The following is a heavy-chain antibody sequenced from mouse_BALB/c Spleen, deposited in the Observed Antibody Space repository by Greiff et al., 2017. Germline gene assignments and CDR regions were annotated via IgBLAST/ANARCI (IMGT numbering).Heavy chain of an antibody. J-gene: IGHJ1*01. D-gene: IGHD2-14*01. CDR2: IDPENGDT. V-gene: IGHV14-4*02. CDR3: ARRGDYRYDHWYFDV. Sequence: VQLQQSGAELVRSGASVKLSCTASGFNIKDYYMHWVKQRPEQGLEWIGWIDPENGDTEYAPKFQGKATMTADTSSNTAYLQLSSLTSEDTAVYYCARRGDYRYDHWYFDVWGAGTTVTVSS. CDR1: GFNIKDYY.